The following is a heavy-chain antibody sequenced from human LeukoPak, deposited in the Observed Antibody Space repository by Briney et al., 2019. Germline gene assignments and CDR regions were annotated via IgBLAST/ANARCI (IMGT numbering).Heavy chain of an antibody. CDR2: IRCDGSNK. CDR3: AREGYSYTFDY. CDR1: GFTFNAYG. D-gene: IGHD5-18*01. V-gene: IGHV3-30*02. J-gene: IGHJ4*02. Sequence: GGSLRLSCAASGFTFNAYGMHWVRQAPGKGLEWVAFIRCDGSNKYYADSVKGRFTISRDNSKNTLYLQMNSLRAEDTAVYYCAREGYSYTFDYWGQGTLVTVSS.